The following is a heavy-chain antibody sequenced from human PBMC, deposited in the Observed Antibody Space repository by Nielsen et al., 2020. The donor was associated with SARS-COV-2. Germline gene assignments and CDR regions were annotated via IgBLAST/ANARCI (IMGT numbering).Heavy chain of an antibody. CDR2: ISGSGGST. D-gene: IGHD3-22*01. J-gene: IGHJ4*02. CDR3: PPTQPDDSRGYDY. Sequence: GESLKISCAASGFTFSSYAMSWVRQAPGKGLEWVSAISGSGGSTYYADSVKGRFTISRDNSKNTLYLQMNSLRAEDTAVYYCPPTQPDDSRGYDYWGQGTLVTVSS. V-gene: IGHV3-23*01. CDR1: GFTFSSYA.